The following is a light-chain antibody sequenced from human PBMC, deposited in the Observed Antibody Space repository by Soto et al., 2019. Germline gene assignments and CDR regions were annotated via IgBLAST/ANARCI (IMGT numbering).Light chain of an antibody. CDR3: QQSYSTPWA. Sequence: DIQMTQSPSSLSASIGDRVTITCRASQNIANYLNWYQQKPGKAPKLLIYAASNLQGGFPSRFSGSGSGTHFTLTITSLQTEDYAAYSCQQSYSTPWAFGQGTKVEVK. CDR1: QNIANY. V-gene: IGKV1-39*01. J-gene: IGKJ1*01. CDR2: AAS.